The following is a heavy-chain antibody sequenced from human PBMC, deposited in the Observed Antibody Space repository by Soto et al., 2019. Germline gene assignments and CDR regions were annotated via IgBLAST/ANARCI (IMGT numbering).Heavy chain of an antibody. CDR2: IYYSGST. CDR3: ARDFLGFGELYGMDV. CDR1: GGSISSYY. D-gene: IGHD3-10*01. V-gene: IGHV4-59*01. Sequence: QVQLQESGPGLVKPSETLSLTCTVSGGSISSYYWSWIRQPPGKGLEWIGYIYYSGSTNYNPSLKSRVTISVDTSKNQFSLKLSSVTAADTAVYYCARDFLGFGELYGMDVWGQGTTVTVSS. J-gene: IGHJ6*02.